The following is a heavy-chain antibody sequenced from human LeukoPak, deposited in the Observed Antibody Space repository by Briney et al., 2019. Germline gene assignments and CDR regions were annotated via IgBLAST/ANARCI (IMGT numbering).Heavy chain of an antibody. D-gene: IGHD3-3*01. CDR3: ARDGFTIFGVAPLYYFDY. J-gene: IGHJ4*02. V-gene: IGHV3-7*01. CDR2: IKQDGSEK. CDR1: GFTFSSYW. Sequence: QSGGSLRLSCAASGFTFSSYWMSWVRQAPGKGLEWVANIKQDGSEKYYVDSVKGRFTISRDNAKNSLYLQMNSLRAEDTAVYYCARDGFTIFGVAPLYYFDYWGQGTLVTVSS.